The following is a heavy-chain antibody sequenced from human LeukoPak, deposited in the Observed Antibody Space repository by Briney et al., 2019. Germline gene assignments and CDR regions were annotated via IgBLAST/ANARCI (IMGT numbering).Heavy chain of an antibody. J-gene: IGHJ4*02. V-gene: IGHV3-23*01. Sequence: GGTLRLSCAASGFTLSSYAMSWVRQAPGKGLEWVSAISDTGKTYHTDSVKGRFTISRDSSKNTLFLQMNRLRPEDAAVYYCAKAPVTTCRGAFCYPFDYWGLGTLVTVSS. CDR1: GFTLSSYA. D-gene: IGHD2-15*01. CDR3: AKAPVTTCRGAFCYPFDY. CDR2: ISDTGKT.